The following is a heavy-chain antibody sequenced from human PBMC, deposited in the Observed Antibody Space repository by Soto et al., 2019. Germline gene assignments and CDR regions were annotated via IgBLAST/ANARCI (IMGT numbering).Heavy chain of an antibody. Sequence: QVQLVQSGAEVKKPGSSVKVSCKASGGTFSSYTISWVRQAPGQGLEWMGRIIPILGIANYAQKFQGRVSIIADKSTSTAYMELSSLRSEDTAVYYCASTNSGYDYYFDYWGQGTLVTVSS. CDR3: ASTNSGYDYYFDY. J-gene: IGHJ4*02. CDR1: GGTFSSYT. CDR2: IIPILGIA. D-gene: IGHD5-12*01. V-gene: IGHV1-69*02.